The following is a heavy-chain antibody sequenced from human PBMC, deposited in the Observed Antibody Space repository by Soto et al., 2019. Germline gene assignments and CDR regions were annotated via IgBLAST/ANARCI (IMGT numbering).Heavy chain of an antibody. J-gene: IGHJ6*03. CDR2: ICASNGDT. CDR3: ASIVRASNIDYSHYLDV. CDR1: GYSFTSHG. D-gene: IGHD2-15*01. Sequence: QVQLVQSGAEVKKPGASVKVSCKASGYSFTSHGISWVRQAPGQGLEWMAWICASNGDTNYAQKFKGRVTVTTDTSKSTGYMEPRSLRSQDTAVYSCASIVRASNIDYSHYLDVWGKGTPVTVSS. V-gene: IGHV1-18*01.